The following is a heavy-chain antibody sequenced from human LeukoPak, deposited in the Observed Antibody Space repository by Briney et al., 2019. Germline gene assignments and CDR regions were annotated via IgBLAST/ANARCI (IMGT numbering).Heavy chain of an antibody. CDR3: AKAHLRFVYYFDY. D-gene: IGHD3-10*01. J-gene: IGHJ4*02. CDR1: GFTFSSYA. CDR2: ISGSGGST. Sequence: PGGSLTLSCAASGFTFSSYAMSWVRQAPGKGLEWVSAISGSGGSTYYADSVKGRFTISRDDSKNTLYLQMNSLRAEDTAVYYCAKAHLRFVYYFDYWGQGTLVTVSS. V-gene: IGHV3-23*01.